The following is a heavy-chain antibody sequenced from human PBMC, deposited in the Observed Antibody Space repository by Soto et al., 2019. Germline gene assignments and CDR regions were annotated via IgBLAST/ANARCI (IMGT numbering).Heavy chain of an antibody. CDR1: GDSISGYY. Sequence: PSETLSLTCTVSGDSISGYYWSWIRQPPGKGLQWIGYIYYTGNTNYNPSLKGRVTMSVDTSKNQSSLQVSSVTAADTAVYFCAKYRRTDAEGYTFDYWGQGALVTVSS. V-gene: IGHV4-59*01. D-gene: IGHD2-15*01. CDR3: AKYRRTDAEGYTFDY. CDR2: IYYTGNT. J-gene: IGHJ4*02.